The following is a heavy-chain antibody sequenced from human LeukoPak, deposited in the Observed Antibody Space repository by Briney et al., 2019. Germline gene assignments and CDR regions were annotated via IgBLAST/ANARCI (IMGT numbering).Heavy chain of an antibody. J-gene: IGHJ6*02. CDR2: ITSVSSIL. V-gene: IGHV3-48*01. CDR1: GFTFSSYT. Sequence: GGSLRLSCAASGFTFSSYTMNWVRQAPGKGLEWVSYITSVSSILSYADSVKGRFTISRDNAKNSLYLQMNSVRAEDTAVYYCARSYSNHLFGMDVWGQGTTVTVSS. CDR3: ARSYSNHLFGMDV. D-gene: IGHD4-11*01.